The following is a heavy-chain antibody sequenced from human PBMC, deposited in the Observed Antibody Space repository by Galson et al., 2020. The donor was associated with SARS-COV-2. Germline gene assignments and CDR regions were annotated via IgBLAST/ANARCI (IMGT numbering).Heavy chain of an antibody. J-gene: IGHJ1*01. CDR3: AKEVPMTGRTDEYFQH. V-gene: IGHV3-23*01. D-gene: IGHD3-9*01. CDR2: IRGSGDPT. CDR1: GFTLSSCP. Sequence: AGSLTPSCPASGFTLSSCPMSWVRQAPGQGLEWVSEIRGSGDPTYYADSGTGTFTICRDTSKNTLYLQMNSLRAEDTAIYYCAKEVPMTGRTDEYFQHWGQGTLVTVSS.